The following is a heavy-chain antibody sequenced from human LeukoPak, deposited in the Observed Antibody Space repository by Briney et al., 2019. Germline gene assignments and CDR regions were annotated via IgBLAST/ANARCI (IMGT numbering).Heavy chain of an antibody. V-gene: IGHV3-53*01. Sequence: GGSLRLSCAASGFTVSSNYMSWVRQAPGKGLEWVSVIYSGGSTYYADSVKDRFTISRDNSKNTLYLQMNSLRAEDTAVYYCAKDGGYDLFGRVYYYYYMDVWGKGTTVTVSS. CDR1: GFTVSSNY. D-gene: IGHD5-12*01. CDR3: AKDGGYDLFGRVYYYYYMDV. J-gene: IGHJ6*03. CDR2: IYSGGST.